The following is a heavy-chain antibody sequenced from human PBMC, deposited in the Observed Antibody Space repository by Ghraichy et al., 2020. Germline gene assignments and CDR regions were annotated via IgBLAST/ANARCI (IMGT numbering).Heavy chain of an antibody. V-gene: IGHV3-23*01. D-gene: IGHD3-3*01. Sequence: GGSLRLSCAASGFTFSSYAMSWVRQAPGKGLEWVSAISGSGGSTYYADSVKGRFTISRDNSKNTLYLQMNSLRAEDTAVYYCAKGDYDFWSGYIGYFDYWGQGTLVTVSS. CDR1: GFTFSSYA. J-gene: IGHJ4*02. CDR3: AKGDYDFWSGYIGYFDY. CDR2: ISGSGGST.